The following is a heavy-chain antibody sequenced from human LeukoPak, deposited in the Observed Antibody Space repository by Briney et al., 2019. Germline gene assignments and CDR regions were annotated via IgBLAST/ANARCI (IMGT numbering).Heavy chain of an antibody. Sequence: AGGSLRLSCAASGFTFSSYSMNWVRQAPGEGLEWVSYISSSSSTIYYADSVKGRFTISRDNAKNSLYLQMNSLRAEDTSVYYCARDGWAYPDAFDIWGQGTMVTVSS. J-gene: IGHJ3*02. CDR1: GFTFSSYS. D-gene: IGHD1-26*01. CDR2: ISSSSSTI. CDR3: ARDGWAYPDAFDI. V-gene: IGHV3-48*01.